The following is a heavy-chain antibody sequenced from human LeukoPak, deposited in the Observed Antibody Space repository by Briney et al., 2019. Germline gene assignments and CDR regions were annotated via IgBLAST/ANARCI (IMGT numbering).Heavy chain of an antibody. J-gene: IGHJ4*02. D-gene: IGHD2-21*01. CDR1: GGSISSGDYY. CDR3: ARERAYCGGDCYSSTPIDY. Sequence: PSETLSLTCTVSGGSISSGDYYWSWLRQPPGKGLAWFGYIYYSGSPYYNPPLKRRVPISVDTANNQFSLKLSSVTAADTAVYYCARERAYCGGDCYSSTPIDYWGQGTLVTVSS. V-gene: IGHV4-30-4*08. CDR2: IYYSGSP.